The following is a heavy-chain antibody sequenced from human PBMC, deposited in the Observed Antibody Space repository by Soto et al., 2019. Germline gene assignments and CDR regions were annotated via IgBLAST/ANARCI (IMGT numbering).Heavy chain of an antibody. D-gene: IGHD1-1*01. V-gene: IGHV4-61*01. CDR2: IYYSGST. CDR3: ARQLGHFDY. Sequence: SETLSLTCTVSGGSVSSGSYYWSWIRQPPGKGLEWIGYIYYSGSTNYNPSLKSRVTISVDTSKNQFSLKLSSVTAADTAVYYCARQLGHFDYWGQGTLVTVSS. J-gene: IGHJ4*02. CDR1: GGSVSSGSYY.